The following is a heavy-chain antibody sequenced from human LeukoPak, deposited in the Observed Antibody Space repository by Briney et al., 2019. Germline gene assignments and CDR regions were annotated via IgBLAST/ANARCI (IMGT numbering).Heavy chain of an antibody. CDR2: IYYSGST. D-gene: IGHD2-15*01. Sequence: SETLSLTCTVSGVSISSSSYYWGWIRQPPGKGLEWIGSIYYSGSTNYNPSLKSRVTISVDTSKNQFSLKLSSVTAADTAVYYCARDRVVAAITSYYYYGMDVWGQGTTVTVSS. J-gene: IGHJ6*02. CDR1: GVSISSSSYY. V-gene: IGHV4-39*07. CDR3: ARDRVVAAITSYYYYGMDV.